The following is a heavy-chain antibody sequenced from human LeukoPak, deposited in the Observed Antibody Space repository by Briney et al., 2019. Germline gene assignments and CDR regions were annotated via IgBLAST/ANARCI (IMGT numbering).Heavy chain of an antibody. V-gene: IGHV3-74*01. CDR1: GFTFSSYW. Sequence: GGSLRLSCAASGFTFSSYWMHWVRQAPGKGLVWVSRINTDGSSTSYADSVKGRFTISRDNAKNSLYLQMNSLRAEDTAVYYCARVTLSGELNNYWGQGTLVTVSS. J-gene: IGHJ4*02. CDR3: ARVTLSGELNNY. CDR2: INTDGSST. D-gene: IGHD3-10*02.